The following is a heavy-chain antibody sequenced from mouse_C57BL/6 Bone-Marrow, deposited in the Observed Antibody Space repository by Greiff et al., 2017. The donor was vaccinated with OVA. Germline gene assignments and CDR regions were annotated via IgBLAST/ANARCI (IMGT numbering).Heavy chain of an antibody. CDR1: GYTFTDYY. D-gene: IGHD1-1*01. CDR3: AREDYGSGYYAMDY. CDR2: INPNNGGT. V-gene: IGHV1-26*01. Sequence: EVQLQQSGPELVKPGASVKISCKASGYTFTDYYMNWVKQSHGKSLEWIGDINPNNGGTSYNQKFKGKATLTVDKSSSTAYMELRSLTSEDSAVYYGAREDYGSGYYAMDYWGQGTSVTVSS. J-gene: IGHJ4*01.